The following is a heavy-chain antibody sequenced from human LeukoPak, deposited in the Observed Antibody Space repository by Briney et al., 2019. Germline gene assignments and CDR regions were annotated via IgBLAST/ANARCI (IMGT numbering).Heavy chain of an antibody. Sequence: SVKVSCKASGGTFSSYAISWVRPAPGQGLEWMGGIIPIFGTANYAQKFQGRVTITADESTSTAYMELSSLRSEDTAVYYCAREGDILTGYHLYFDYWGQGTLVTVSS. V-gene: IGHV1-69*13. CDR1: GGTFSSYA. D-gene: IGHD3-9*01. J-gene: IGHJ4*02. CDR3: AREGDILTGYHLYFDY. CDR2: IIPIFGTA.